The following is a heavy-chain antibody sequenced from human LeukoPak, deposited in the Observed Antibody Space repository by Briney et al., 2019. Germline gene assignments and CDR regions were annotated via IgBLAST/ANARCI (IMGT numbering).Heavy chain of an antibody. CDR3: ARDLNYFDY. V-gene: IGHV3-7*01. CDR2: IKQDGSEK. Sequence: PGGSLRLSCAASGFTLCSFWMTWLRQARGEGLELVANIKQDGSEKYYVDSVRGRFTISRDNATNSLYLQMNSLRAEDTAVYYCARDLNYFDYWGQGTLVTVSS. J-gene: IGHJ4*02. CDR1: GFTLCSFW.